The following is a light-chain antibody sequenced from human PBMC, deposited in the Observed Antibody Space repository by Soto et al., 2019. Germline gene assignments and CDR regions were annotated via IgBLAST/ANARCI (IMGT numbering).Light chain of an antibody. CDR1: QSVSSSY. CDR3: QQYGNSPVFT. Sequence: EIVLTQSPGTLSLSPGERATLSCRASQSVSSSYLAWYQQKPGQAPRLLIYATSNTATGIPDRFSGSGSGADFTLTISRLEPEDFSVYYCQQYGNSPVFTFGPGTKVDIK. V-gene: IGKV3-20*01. J-gene: IGKJ3*01. CDR2: ATS.